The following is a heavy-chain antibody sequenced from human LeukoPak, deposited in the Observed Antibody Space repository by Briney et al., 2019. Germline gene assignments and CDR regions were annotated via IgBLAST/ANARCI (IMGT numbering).Heavy chain of an antibody. CDR1: GFTFSSYA. D-gene: IGHD6-13*01. CDR3: ARGGSSWPFDY. Sequence: GGSLRLSCAASGFTFSSYAISWVRQAPGQGLEWMGGIIPIFGTANYAQKFQGRVTITTDESTSTAYMELSSLRSEDTAVYYCARGGSSWPFDYWGQGTLVTVSS. J-gene: IGHJ4*02. CDR2: IIPIFGTA. V-gene: IGHV1-69*05.